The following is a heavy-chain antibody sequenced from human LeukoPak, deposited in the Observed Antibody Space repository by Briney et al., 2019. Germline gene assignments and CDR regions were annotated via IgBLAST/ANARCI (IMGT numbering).Heavy chain of an antibody. CDR1: GFTFSSYS. J-gene: IGHJ3*02. V-gene: IGHV3-21*01. CDR2: ISSSSSYI. CDR3: ARVLGSGSYIGEMAFDI. Sequence: PGGSLRLSCAASGFTFSSYSMNWVRQAPGKGLEWVSSISSSSSYIYYADSVKGRFTISRDNAKNSLYLQMNSLRAEDTAVYYCARVLGSGSYIGEMAFDIWGQGTMVTVSS. D-gene: IGHD1-26*01.